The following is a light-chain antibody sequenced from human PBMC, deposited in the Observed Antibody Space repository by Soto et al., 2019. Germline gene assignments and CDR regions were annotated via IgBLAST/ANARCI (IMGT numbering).Light chain of an antibody. Sequence: EIVMTQSPATLSMSPGERATLSCRASQTVSSNLGWYQQKPGQAPRLLIYGASTRATGIPARFSGSGSGTDFTLTISSLQSEDSAVSYCQQYHNWPPYTFGQGTKLEIK. CDR1: QTVSSN. CDR3: QQYHNWPPYT. J-gene: IGKJ2*01. CDR2: GAS. V-gene: IGKV3-15*01.